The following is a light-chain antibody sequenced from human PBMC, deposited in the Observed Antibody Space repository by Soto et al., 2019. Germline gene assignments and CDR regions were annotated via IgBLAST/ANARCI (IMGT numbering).Light chain of an antibody. Sequence: DIPMTQPPSTLSASLGDRVTITCRASQSISSWLAWYQQKPGKAPKLLIYAASSLQSGVPSRFSGSGSGTDFTLTISSLQPEDFATYYCQQSYSTQITFGQGTRLEIK. CDR2: AAS. CDR3: QQSYSTQIT. J-gene: IGKJ5*01. V-gene: IGKV1-39*01. CDR1: QSISSW.